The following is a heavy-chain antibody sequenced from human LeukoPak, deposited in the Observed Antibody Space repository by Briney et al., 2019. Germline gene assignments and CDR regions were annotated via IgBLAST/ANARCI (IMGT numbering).Heavy chain of an antibody. V-gene: IGHV4-34*01. CDR2: INHSGST. Sequence: SETLSLTCAVYGGSFSGYYWSWIRQPPGKGLEWIGEINHSGSTNYNPSLKSRVTISVDTSKNQFSLKLSSVTAADTAVYYCARGLVPYYYMDVWGKGTTVTISS. CDR3: ARGLVPYYYMDV. CDR1: GGSFSGYY. J-gene: IGHJ6*03.